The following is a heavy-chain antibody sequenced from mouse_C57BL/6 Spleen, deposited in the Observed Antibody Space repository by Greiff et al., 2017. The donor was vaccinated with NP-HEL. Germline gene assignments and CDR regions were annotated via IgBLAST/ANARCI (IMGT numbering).Heavy chain of an antibody. CDR2: IDPGDGDT. CDR3: AREGGGSLAWFAY. Sequence: QVQLQQSGAELVKPGASVKISCKASGYAFSSYWMNWVKQRPGKGLEWIGQIDPGDGDTNYNGKFKGKATLNADKASSTAYMQISSLTSEDSAVYFCAREGGGSLAWFAYWGQGTLVTVSA. CDR1: GYAFSSYW. V-gene: IGHV1-80*01. J-gene: IGHJ3*01.